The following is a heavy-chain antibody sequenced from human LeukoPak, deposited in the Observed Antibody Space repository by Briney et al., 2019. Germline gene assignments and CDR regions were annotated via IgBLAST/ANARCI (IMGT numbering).Heavy chain of an antibody. J-gene: IGHJ5*02. CDR3: ARLLTQGIAGAGGNWFDP. D-gene: IGHD6-19*01. V-gene: IGHV1-2*02. CDR1: GYTFTDYY. Sequence: GASVKVSCKTSGYTFTDYYIHWVRQAPGQGPEWMGWINPNSGGTNYAQNLQGRVTMTRDTSISTAYMELSRLRSDDTAVYYCARLLTQGIAGAGGNWFDPWGQGTLVTVSS. CDR2: INPNSGGT.